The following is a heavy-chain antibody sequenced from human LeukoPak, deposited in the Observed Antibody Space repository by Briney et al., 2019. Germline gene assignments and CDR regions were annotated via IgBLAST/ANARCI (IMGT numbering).Heavy chain of an antibody. J-gene: IGHJ4*02. Sequence: GGSLRLSCAASGFTFSGSAMHWVRQASGKGLEWVGRIRSKANSYATAYAASVKGRFTISRDDSKNTAYLQMNSLKTEDTAVYYCTRHYYYDTSGYYYLDHWGQGTLVTDSS. CDR1: GFTFSGSA. CDR2: IRSKANSYAT. D-gene: IGHD3-22*01. V-gene: IGHV3-73*01. CDR3: TRHYYYDTSGYYYLDH.